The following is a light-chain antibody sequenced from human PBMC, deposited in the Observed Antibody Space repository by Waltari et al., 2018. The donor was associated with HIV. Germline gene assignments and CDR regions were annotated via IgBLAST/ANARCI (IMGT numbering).Light chain of an antibody. CDR3: QQYNNWPPWT. CDR2: GAS. V-gene: IGKV3-15*01. J-gene: IGKJ1*01. CDR1: QSITTK. Sequence: EIVMTQSTATLSVSPGERVPLPCRASQSITTKLAWYQQTPGQAPRLLIYGASTRAPGIPDRFSGSGSGTEFTLTISSLQSEDFAIYYCQQYNNWPPWTFGQGTKVEI.